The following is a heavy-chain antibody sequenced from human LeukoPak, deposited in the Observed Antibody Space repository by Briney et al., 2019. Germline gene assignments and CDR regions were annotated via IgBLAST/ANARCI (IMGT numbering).Heavy chain of an antibody. CDR3: ARGPVLRFLEWLLSPDY. CDR1: GYTFTSYG. Sequence: ASVKVSCKASGYTFTSYGISWVRQAPGQGLEWMGWISAHNGNTNYAQKLQGRVTMTTDTSTSTAYMELRSLRSDDTAVYYCARGPVLRFLEWLLSPDYWGQGTLVTVSS. CDR2: ISAHNGNT. J-gene: IGHJ4*02. D-gene: IGHD3-3*01. V-gene: IGHV1-18*01.